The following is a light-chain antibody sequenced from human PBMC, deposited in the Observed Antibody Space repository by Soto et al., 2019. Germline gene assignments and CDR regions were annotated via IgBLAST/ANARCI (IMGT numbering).Light chain of an antibody. CDR2: KVS. V-gene: IGKV2-30*02. Sequence: DVVLTQSPPSLPVTPGQPASISCRSSQSLVHSDGIAYFSWFQQRPGRSPRRLIYKVSNRDSGVPARFSGSGSGTDFALKISRVEAEDVGVYYCMQGTHWPITFGQGTRLEIK. CDR3: MQGTHWPIT. CDR1: QSLVHSDGIAY. J-gene: IGKJ5*01.